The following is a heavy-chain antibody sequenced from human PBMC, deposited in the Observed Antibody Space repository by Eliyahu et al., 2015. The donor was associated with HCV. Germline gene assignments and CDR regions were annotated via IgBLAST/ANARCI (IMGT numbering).Heavy chain of an antibody. CDR3: ARAGYFRGFDF. D-gene: IGHD2-15*01. J-gene: IGHJ4*02. V-gene: IGHV3-72*01. CDR2: SRNRANSYTT. Sequence: EVQLVESGGGLVXPGXXLRLSCAVXGFTFSDHYMDWVRQAPGKGLGWVGRSRNRANSYTTEYGASVKGRFTISRDDSKNSLYLQMNNLKTEDTAVYYCARAGYFRGFDFWGQGTLVTVSS. CDR1: GFTFSDHY.